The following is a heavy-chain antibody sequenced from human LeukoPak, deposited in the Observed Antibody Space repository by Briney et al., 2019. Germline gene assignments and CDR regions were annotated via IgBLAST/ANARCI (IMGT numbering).Heavy chain of an antibody. CDR1: GFTFSSYS. Sequence: KPGGSLRLSCAASGFTFSSYSMNWVRQAPGKGLEWVSSISSSSSYIYYADSVKGRFTISRDNAKNSLYLQMNSLRAEDTAVYYCAKDRRGGAIVGFDYWGQGTLVTVSS. D-gene: IGHD3-16*02. V-gene: IGHV3-21*04. J-gene: IGHJ4*02. CDR2: ISSSSSYI. CDR3: AKDRRGGAIVGFDY.